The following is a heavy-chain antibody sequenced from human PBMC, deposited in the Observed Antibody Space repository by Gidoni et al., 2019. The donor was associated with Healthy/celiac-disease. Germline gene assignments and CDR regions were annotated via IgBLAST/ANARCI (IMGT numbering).Heavy chain of an antibody. Sequence: EVQLVESGGGLVQPGGSLRLSCAASGFTFSSYWISWVRQAPGKGLEWVANIKQDGSEKYYVYSVKGRFTISRDNAKNSLYLQMNSLRAEDTAVYYCARDPSGRGRFDPWGQGTLVTVSS. V-gene: IGHV3-7*01. CDR2: IKQDGSEK. D-gene: IGHD1-26*01. CDR3: ARDPSGRGRFDP. J-gene: IGHJ5*02. CDR1: GFTFSSYW.